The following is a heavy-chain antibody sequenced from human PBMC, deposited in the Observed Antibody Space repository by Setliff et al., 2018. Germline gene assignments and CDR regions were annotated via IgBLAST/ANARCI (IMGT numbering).Heavy chain of an antibody. CDR2: IYTSGST. J-gene: IGHJ4*02. D-gene: IGHD6-19*01. CDR3: ARRLSGSGGDDY. V-gene: IGHV4-61*09. CDR1: GGSISSGSYF. Sequence: PSETLSLTCTVSGGSISSGSYFWSWIRQPAGKGLEWIGHIYTSGSTDYNPSLRSRVTISVDTSKNQFSLKLSSVTAADTAVYYCARRLSGSGGDDYWGQGTLVTVSS.